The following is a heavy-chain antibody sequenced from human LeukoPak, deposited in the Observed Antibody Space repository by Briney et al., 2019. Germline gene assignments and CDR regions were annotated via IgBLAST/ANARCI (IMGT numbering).Heavy chain of an antibody. J-gene: IGHJ4*02. CDR1: GYTFTSYA. V-gene: IGHV1-3*01. CDR2: INAGNGNT. CDR3: ARDYDSSGYYLLDY. D-gene: IGHD3-22*01. Sequence: GASVKGSCKASGYTFTSYAMHWVRQAPGQRREWMGWINAGNGNTKYSQKFQGRVTITRVTSASTAYMELSSLRSEDTAVYYCARDYDSSGYYLLDYWGQGPLVAVSS.